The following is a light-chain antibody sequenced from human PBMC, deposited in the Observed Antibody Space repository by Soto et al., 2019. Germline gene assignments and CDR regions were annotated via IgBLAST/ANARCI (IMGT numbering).Light chain of an antibody. CDR2: DTS. V-gene: IGKV3-15*01. CDR1: TGIGDT. Sequence: EIVLTQSPATLSVSPGEGATLSCRASTGIGDTLAWYQQRPGQTPRLLIYDTSIRATGVPARFGGSRSGADFTLAISSLQSEDFAVYYYQHDVTWPLTFCGGTKVESK. CDR3: QHDVTWPLT. J-gene: IGKJ4*01.